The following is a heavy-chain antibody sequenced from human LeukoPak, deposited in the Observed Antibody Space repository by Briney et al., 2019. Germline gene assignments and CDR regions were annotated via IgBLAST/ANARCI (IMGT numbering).Heavy chain of an antibody. CDR3: ARHLDDSTGYYYRTMYYFDY. V-gene: IGHV5-51*01. CDR2: VSPGDSDT. J-gene: IGHJ4*02. CDR1: GYSFTTYR. D-gene: IGHD3-22*01. Sequence: GESLKISCKGSGYSFTTYRIGWVRQMPGKGLEWMGVVSPGDSDTRYSPSFQGQVTISADKSISTAYLQWSSLKASDTAMYYCARHLDDSTGYYYRTMYYFDYWGQGTLVTVSS.